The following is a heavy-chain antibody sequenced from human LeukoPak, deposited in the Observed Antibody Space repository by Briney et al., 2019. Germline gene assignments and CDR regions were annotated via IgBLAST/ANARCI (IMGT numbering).Heavy chain of an antibody. CDR2: FDPEDGET. V-gene: IGHV1-24*01. D-gene: IGHD3-10*01. Sequence: ASVKVSCKVSGYTLTELSMHWVRQAPGEGLEWMGGFDPEDGETIYAQKFQGRVTMTEDTSTDTAYMELSSLRSEDTAVYYCATGKAVVFEAYFVYWGQGTLVTVSS. J-gene: IGHJ4*02. CDR3: ATGKAVVFEAYFVY. CDR1: GYTLTELS.